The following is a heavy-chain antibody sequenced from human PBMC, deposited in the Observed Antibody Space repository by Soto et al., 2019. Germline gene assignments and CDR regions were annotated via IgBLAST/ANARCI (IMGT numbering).Heavy chain of an antibody. CDR1: GYTFTSYG. J-gene: IGHJ4*02. CDR2: ISTYNGNT. V-gene: IGHV1-18*01. Sequence: QVQLVQSGAEVKKPGASVKVSCKASGYTFTSYGISWVRQAPGQGLEWMGWISTYNGNTNYAQKLQGRVTMTTDTSTSTAYMELRSLRSDDTAVYYCARSAYYYDSSGSLLYWGQGTLVTVSS. D-gene: IGHD3-22*01. CDR3: ARSAYYYDSSGSLLY.